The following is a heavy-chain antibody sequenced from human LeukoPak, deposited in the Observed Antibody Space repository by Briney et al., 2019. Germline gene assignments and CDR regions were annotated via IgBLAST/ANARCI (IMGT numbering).Heavy chain of an antibody. Sequence: SETLSLTCAVYGGSFSGYYWSWIHQPPGKGLEWIGEINHSGSTNYNPSLKSRVTISVDTSKNQFSLKLSSVTAADTAVYYCARGHRNVEVDYYYMDVWGKGTTVTVSS. V-gene: IGHV4-34*01. CDR3: ARGHRNVEVDYYYMDV. CDR2: INHSGST. CDR1: GGSFSGYY. D-gene: IGHD5-24*01. J-gene: IGHJ6*03.